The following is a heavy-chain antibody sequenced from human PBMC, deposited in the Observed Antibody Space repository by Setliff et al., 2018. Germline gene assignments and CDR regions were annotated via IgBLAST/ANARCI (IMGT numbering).Heavy chain of an antibody. V-gene: IGHV4-38-2*01. J-gene: IGHJ5*02. CDR1: GYSISSGYF. D-gene: IGHD3-3*01. CDR2: INHSGST. CDR3: ARAGPTVTFFRVLVISWWDP. Sequence: SETLSLTCAVSGYSISSGYFWSWIRQPPGKGLEWIGEINHSGSTNYNPSLKSRLSISVDTSKNQFSLKLSSVTAADTATYYCARAGPTVTFFRVLVISWWDPWGQGSLVTVS.